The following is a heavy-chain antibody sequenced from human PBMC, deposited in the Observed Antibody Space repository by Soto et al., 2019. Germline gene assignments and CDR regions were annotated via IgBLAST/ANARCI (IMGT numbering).Heavy chain of an antibody. CDR1: GGSISSHC. CDR2: IYYSGST. V-gene: IGHV4-59*11. J-gene: IGHJ6*02. D-gene: IGHD1-7*01. CDR3: ARENYEGCMDV. Sequence: SETLPLTSTVPGGSISSHCWRWIRQPPGKGLVWIGYIYYSGSTYYNPSLKSRVTISVDTSKNQFSLKLSSVTAADTAVYYCARENYEGCMDVWGQGTTVTVSS.